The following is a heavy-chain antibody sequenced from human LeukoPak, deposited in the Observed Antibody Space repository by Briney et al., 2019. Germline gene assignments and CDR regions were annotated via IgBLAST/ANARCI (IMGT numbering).Heavy chain of an antibody. D-gene: IGHD6-13*01. J-gene: IGHJ6*03. CDR1: GFHFNDYA. CDR2: ISWNSGVI. V-gene: IGHV3-9*01. CDR3: AKDIRVSTSWTHYYYYMDV. Sequence: ALRLSRAASGFHFNDYAMHWVRQAPGQGLERVSRISWNSGVIGYADSVKGRFTISRDNAKNSLYLQMNSLRAEDTALYYCAKDIRVSTSWTHYYYYMDVWGKGTTVTVSS.